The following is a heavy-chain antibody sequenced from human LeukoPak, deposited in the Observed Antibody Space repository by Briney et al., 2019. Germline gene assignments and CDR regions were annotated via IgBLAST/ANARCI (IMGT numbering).Heavy chain of an antibody. Sequence: SATLSLTCAVYGGSFSGYYWSWIRQPPGKGLEWIGEINHSGSTNYNPSLKSRVTISVDTSKNQFSLKLSSVTAADTAVYYCARRSSNIAVASRKFDPWGQGTLVTVSS. V-gene: IGHV4-34*01. CDR3: ARRSSNIAVASRKFDP. D-gene: IGHD6-19*01. CDR1: GGSFSGYY. CDR2: INHSGST. J-gene: IGHJ5*02.